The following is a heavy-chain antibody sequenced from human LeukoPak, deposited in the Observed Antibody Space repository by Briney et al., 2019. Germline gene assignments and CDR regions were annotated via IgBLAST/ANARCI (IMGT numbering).Heavy chain of an antibody. CDR3: AKGTPTYYYDSSGLDY. CDR2: ISGSGGST. D-gene: IGHD3-22*01. CDR1: GFTFSSYV. Sequence: GGSLRLSCAASGFTFSSYVMSWVRQAPGKGLEWVSGISGSGGSTYFADSVKGRFTISRDNSKNTLFLQMNSLRAEDTAVYYCAKGTPTYYYDSSGLDYWGQGTLVTVSS. V-gene: IGHV3-23*01. J-gene: IGHJ4*02.